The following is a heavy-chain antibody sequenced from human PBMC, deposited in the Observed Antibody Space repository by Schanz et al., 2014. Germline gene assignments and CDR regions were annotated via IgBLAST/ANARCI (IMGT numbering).Heavy chain of an antibody. Sequence: QVQLLQSGAEVKKPGASMKVSCKASGYTFTTYYMLWVRQAPGQGLEWMGIINPSGGSTRYGQKFQGRITVTTDTSTSTVYLELSSLRSDDTAVYYCGRGFSRSDIDSWGQGTLITVSS. CDR2: INPSGGST. V-gene: IGHV1-46*03. J-gene: IGHJ4*02. CDR3: GRGFSRSDIDS. D-gene: IGHD2-15*01. CDR1: GYTFTTYY.